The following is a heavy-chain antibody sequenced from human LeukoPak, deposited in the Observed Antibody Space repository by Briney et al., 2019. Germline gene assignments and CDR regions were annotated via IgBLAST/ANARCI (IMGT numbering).Heavy chain of an antibody. V-gene: IGHV4-61*02. CDR2: IYTSGST. J-gene: IGHJ4*02. CDR3: ARVQNKDCSSTSCLSFDY. D-gene: IGHD2-2*01. Sequence: SETLSLTCTVSGGSISSGSYYWSWIRQPAGKGLEWIGRIYTSGSTNYNPSLKSRVTISVDTSKNQFSLKLSSVTAADTAVYYCARVQNKDCSSTSCLSFDYWGQGTLVTVSS. CDR1: GGSISSGSYY.